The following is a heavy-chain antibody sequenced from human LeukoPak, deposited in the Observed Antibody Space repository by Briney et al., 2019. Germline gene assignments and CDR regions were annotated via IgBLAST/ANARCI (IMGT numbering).Heavy chain of an antibody. Sequence: PGGSQRLSCAASGFTFSSYWMSWVRQAPGKGLEWVANIRQDGSEKYYVDSVKGRFTISRDNAKNSLYLQMNSLRAEDTAVYYCARDGKQLVHDYWGQGTLVTVSS. CDR2: IRQDGSEK. CDR1: GFTFSSYW. CDR3: ARDGKQLVHDY. D-gene: IGHD6-13*01. J-gene: IGHJ4*02. V-gene: IGHV3-7*01.